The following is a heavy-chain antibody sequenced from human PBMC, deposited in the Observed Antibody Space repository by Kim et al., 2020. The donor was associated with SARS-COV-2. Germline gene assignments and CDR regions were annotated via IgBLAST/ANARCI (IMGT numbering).Heavy chain of an antibody. CDR3: ARQYYGMDV. CDR2: GSP. J-gene: IGHJ6*02. Sequence: GSPYHTPSLKGRVAISVDTSKNQFSLRLSSVTAADTAVYYCARQYYGMDVWGQGTTVTVSS. V-gene: IGHV4-39*01.